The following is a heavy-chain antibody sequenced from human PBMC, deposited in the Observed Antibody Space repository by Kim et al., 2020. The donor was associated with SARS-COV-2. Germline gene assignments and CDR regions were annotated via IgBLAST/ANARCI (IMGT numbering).Heavy chain of an antibody. D-gene: IGHD3-3*01. V-gene: IGHV4-59*01. Sequence: LKRRVTITVDTTKHQFSLKLSSVTAADTAVYYCARARVGIFGVVTHFDYWGQGTLVTVSS. J-gene: IGHJ4*02. CDR3: ARARVGIFGVVTHFDY.